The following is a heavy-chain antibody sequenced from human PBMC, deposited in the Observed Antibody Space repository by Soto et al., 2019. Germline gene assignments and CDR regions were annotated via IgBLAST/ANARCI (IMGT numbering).Heavy chain of an antibody. CDR1: GGSISGSNW. CDR2: IYHSGST. V-gene: IGHV4-4*02. J-gene: IGHJ6*02. D-gene: IGHD6-13*01. CDR3: XRDRIAATSSPRYGMDV. Sequence: PSETLSLTCAVSGGSISGSNWWSWVRQPPGKGLEWIGEIYHSGSTNYNPSLKSRVTISVDKSKNQFSLKLSSVTAADTAVYYCXRDRIAATSSPRYGMDVWGQGTTVTVSS.